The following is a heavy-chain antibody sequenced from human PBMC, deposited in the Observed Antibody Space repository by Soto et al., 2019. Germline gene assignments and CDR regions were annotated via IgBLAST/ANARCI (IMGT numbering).Heavy chain of an antibody. CDR3: ARVGAASRDAFDI. J-gene: IGHJ3*02. V-gene: IGHV2-26*01. D-gene: IGHD1-26*01. CDR2: IFSNDEK. CDR1: GFSLSNARMG. Sequence: ASGPTLVNPTETLTLTCTVSGFSLSNARMGVSWIRQPPGKALEWLAHIFSNDEKSYSTSLKSRLTISKDSSKSQVVLTMTNMDPVDTATYYCARVGAASRDAFDIWGQGTMVTVSS.